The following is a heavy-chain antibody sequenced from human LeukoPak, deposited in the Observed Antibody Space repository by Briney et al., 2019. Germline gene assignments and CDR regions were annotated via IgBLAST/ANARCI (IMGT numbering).Heavy chain of an antibody. J-gene: IGHJ4*02. CDR3: ARGPLEIATIKDRFDY. CDR2: INHSGST. Sequence: SETLALTCAVYGGPFSGYYWSWIRQPPGKGLEWIGEINHSGSTNYNPSLKSRVTISVDTSKNQFSLKLSSVTAADTAVYYCARGPLEIATIKDRFDYWGQGTLVTVSS. D-gene: IGHD5-24*01. V-gene: IGHV4-34*01. CDR1: GGPFSGYY.